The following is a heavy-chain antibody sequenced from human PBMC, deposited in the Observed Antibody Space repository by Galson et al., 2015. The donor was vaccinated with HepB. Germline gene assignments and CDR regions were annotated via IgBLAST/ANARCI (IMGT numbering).Heavy chain of an antibody. V-gene: IGHV2-70*01. CDR3: ARWRWFGNYFDY. CDR1: GFSLSTSGMC. CDR2: IDWDDDK. D-gene: IGHD3-10*01. J-gene: IGHJ4*02. Sequence: PALVKPTQTLTLTCTFSGFSLSTSGMCVSWIRQPPGKALEWLALIDWDDDKYYSTSLRTRLTISKDTSKNQVVLTMTNMDPVDTATYYCARWRWFGNYFDYWGQGTLVTVSS.